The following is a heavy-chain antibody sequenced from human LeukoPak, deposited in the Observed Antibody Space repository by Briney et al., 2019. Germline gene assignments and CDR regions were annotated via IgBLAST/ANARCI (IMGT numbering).Heavy chain of an antibody. J-gene: IGHJ5*02. Sequence: GASVKVSCKASGGTFSSYAISWVRQAPGQGLEWMGRIIPILGIANYAQKFQGRVTITADKSTSTAYMELSSLRSEDTAVYYCASVLSGIAVAGSFDPWGQRTLVTVSS. CDR2: IIPILGIA. CDR1: GGTFSSYA. CDR3: ASVLSGIAVAGSFDP. V-gene: IGHV1-69*04. D-gene: IGHD6-19*01.